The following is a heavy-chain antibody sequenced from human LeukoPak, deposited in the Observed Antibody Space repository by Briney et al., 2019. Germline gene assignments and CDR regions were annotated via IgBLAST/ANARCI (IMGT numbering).Heavy chain of an antibody. CDR2: IYYSGST. J-gene: IGHJ3*02. Sequence: PSETLSLTCTVSGGSISSSSYYWGWIRQPPGKGLEWIGSIYYSGSTYYNPSLKSRVTISVDTSKNQFSLKLSSVTAADTAVYYCARWGITMVRGAPDAFDIWGQGTMVTVSS. CDR3: ARWGITMVRGAPDAFDI. CDR1: GGSISSSSYY. V-gene: IGHV4-39*07. D-gene: IGHD3-10*01.